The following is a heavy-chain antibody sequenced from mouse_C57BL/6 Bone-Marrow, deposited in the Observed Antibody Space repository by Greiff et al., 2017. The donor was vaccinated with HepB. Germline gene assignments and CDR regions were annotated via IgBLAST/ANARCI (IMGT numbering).Heavy chain of an antibody. V-gene: IGHV14-2*01. D-gene: IGHD1-1*01. CDR1: GFNIKDYY. Sequence: EVKLVESGAELVKPGASVKLSCTASGFNIKDYYMHWVKQRTEQGLEWIGRIDPEDGETKYDPKFQGKATITADTSSNTAYLQLSSLTSEDTAVYYCASGFTTVVATWYFDVWGTGTTVTVSS. J-gene: IGHJ1*03. CDR2: IDPEDGET. CDR3: ASGFTTVVATWYFDV.